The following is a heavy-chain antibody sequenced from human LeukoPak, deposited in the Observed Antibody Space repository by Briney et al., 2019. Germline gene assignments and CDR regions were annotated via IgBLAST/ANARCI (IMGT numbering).Heavy chain of an antibody. Sequence: GGSLRLSCTASGFTFRSYWMSWVRQAPGKGLEWVANIKQDGSEKYYVDSVKGRFTISRDNAKNSLYLQMNNLRAEDTAVYYCARELSRTGAFDYWGQGTLVTVSS. V-gene: IGHV3-7*03. D-gene: IGHD3-10*01. CDR2: IKQDGSEK. CDR3: ARELSRTGAFDY. CDR1: GFTFRSYW. J-gene: IGHJ4*02.